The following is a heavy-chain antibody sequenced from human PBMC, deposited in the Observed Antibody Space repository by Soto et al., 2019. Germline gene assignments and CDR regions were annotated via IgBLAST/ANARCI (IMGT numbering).Heavy chain of an antibody. Sequence: PGGSLKISCKGSGYIFTTYWIAWVRQMPGKGLEWIGIIYPDGYDVRYSRSFEGHVTISADKSINTAYLQSSSLKASDSAMYYCARRSNSNSAAPDFWGQGTLVTVSS. CDR3: ARRSNSNSAAPDF. CDR1: GYIFTTYW. J-gene: IGHJ4*02. V-gene: IGHV5-51*01. CDR2: IYPDGYDV. D-gene: IGHD6-13*01.